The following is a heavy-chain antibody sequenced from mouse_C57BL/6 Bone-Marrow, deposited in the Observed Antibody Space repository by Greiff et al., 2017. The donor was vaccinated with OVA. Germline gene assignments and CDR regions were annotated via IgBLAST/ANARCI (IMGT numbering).Heavy chain of an antibody. V-gene: IGHV2-9*01. Sequence: VQVVESGPGLVAPSQSLSITCTVSGFSLTSYGVDWVRQPPGKGLEWLGVIWGGGSTNYNSALMSRLSISQDNSKSQVLLNMNSLQPDYPAIYYCATNALGRFAYWGPGTLVTVSA. D-gene: IGHD4-1*01. CDR2: IWGGGST. J-gene: IGHJ3*01. CDR1: GFSLTSYG. CDR3: ATNALGRFAY.